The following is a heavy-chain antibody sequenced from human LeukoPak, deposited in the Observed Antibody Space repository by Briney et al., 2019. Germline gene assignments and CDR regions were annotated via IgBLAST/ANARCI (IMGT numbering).Heavy chain of an antibody. Sequence: PSETLSLTCAVYGGSFSGYYWSWIRQPPGKGLEWIGEINHSGSTNYNPSLKSRVTISVDTSKNQLSLDLASVTAADTAVYYCSRESGAFSPFGYWGQGTLVTVHS. J-gene: IGHJ4*02. V-gene: IGHV4-34*01. D-gene: IGHD1-26*01. CDR2: INHSGST. CDR1: GGSFSGYY. CDR3: SRESGAFSPFGY.